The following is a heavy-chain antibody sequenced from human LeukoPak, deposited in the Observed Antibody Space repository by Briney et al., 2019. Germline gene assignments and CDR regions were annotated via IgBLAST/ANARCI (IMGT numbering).Heavy chain of an antibody. CDR2: IYYSGST. J-gene: IGHJ4*02. CDR1: GGSISSYY. Sequence: SETLSLTCTVSGGSISSYYWSWIRQPPGKGLEWIGYIYYSGSTNYNPSLKSRVTISVDTSKNQFSLKLSPVTAADTAVYYCARALEAYGGNSGGIDYWGQGTLVTVSS. D-gene: IGHD4-23*01. V-gene: IGHV4-59*01. CDR3: ARALEAYGGNSGGIDY.